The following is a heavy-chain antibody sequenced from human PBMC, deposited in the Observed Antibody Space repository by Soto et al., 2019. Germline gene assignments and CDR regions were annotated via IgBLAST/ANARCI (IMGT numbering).Heavy chain of an antibody. D-gene: IGHD2-21*01. CDR3: VKGGAYCYNDCTRSY. J-gene: IGHJ4*02. CDR1: GFSFKTYG. Sequence: EVQLLESGGGLVQPGGSLRLSCVDSGFSFKTYGMTWVRQAPGKGLEGVAHIGLSNSDTYYADSVKGRFTISRDNSKNMVYLQMNSLRDADTAVYYCVKGGAYCYNDCTRSYWGRGTLVTVSS. V-gene: IGHV3-23*01. CDR2: IGLSNSDT.